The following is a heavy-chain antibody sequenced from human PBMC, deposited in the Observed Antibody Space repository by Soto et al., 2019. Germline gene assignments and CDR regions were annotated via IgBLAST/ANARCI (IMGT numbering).Heavy chain of an antibody. CDR2: IYHSGST. V-gene: IGHV4-30-2*01. Sequence: PSETLSLTCAVSGGSISSGGYSWSWIRQPPGKGLEWVGYIYHSGSTYYNPSLKSRVTISVDRSKNQSSLKLSSVTAADTAVYYCARGGNDLIYYYYGMDVWGQGTTVTVSS. CDR3: ARGGNDLIYYYYGMDV. CDR1: GGSISSGGYS. D-gene: IGHD1-1*01. J-gene: IGHJ6*02.